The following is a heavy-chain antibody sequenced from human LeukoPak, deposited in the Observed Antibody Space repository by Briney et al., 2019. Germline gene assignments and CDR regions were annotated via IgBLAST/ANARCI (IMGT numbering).Heavy chain of an antibody. CDR2: IYYSGGT. V-gene: IGHV4-59*01. CDR3: AREPTTAAGSSYFDY. CDR1: GGSISSYY. Sequence: SETLSLTCTVSGGSISSYYWSWIRQPPGKGLEWIGYIYYSGGTNYNPSLKSRVTISVDTSKNQFSLKLSSVTAADTAVYYCAREPTTAAGSSYFDYWGQGTLVTVSS. J-gene: IGHJ4*02. D-gene: IGHD6-13*01.